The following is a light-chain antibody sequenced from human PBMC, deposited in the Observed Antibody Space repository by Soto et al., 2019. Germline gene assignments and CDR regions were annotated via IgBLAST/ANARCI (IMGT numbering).Light chain of an antibody. CDR2: DAS. CDR3: QQRSNWPPT. CDR1: QSVSSY. J-gene: IGKJ1*01. V-gene: IGKV3-11*01. Sequence: EIVLTQSPATLSLSPGERATLSCRASQSVSSYLAWYQQTPGQAPRLLIYDASNRATGIPARFSGSGSGTDFTLTISSLEPEDFAVYYCQQRSNWPPTFXQGTKVDIK.